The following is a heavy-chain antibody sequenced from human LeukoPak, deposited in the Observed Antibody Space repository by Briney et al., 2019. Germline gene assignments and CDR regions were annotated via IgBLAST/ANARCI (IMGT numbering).Heavy chain of an antibody. D-gene: IGHD1-26*01. CDR1: GFTFDDYA. J-gene: IGHJ5*02. CDR2: ISWDGGST. CDR3: AKDGIVGAAGPGAWFDP. V-gene: IGHV3-43D*03. Sequence: GGSLRLSCAASGFTFDDYAMHWVRQAPGKGLEWVSLISWDGGSTYYADSVKGRFTISRDNSKNSLYLQMNSLRAEDTALYYCAKDGIVGAAGPGAWFDPWGQGTLVTVSS.